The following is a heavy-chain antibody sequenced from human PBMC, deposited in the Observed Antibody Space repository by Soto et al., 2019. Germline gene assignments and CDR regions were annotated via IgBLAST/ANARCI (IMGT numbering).Heavy chain of an antibody. V-gene: IGHV4-4*02. D-gene: IGHD7-27*01. J-gene: IGHJ5*02. CDR1: GGSISSPNL. CDR3: ARVPGP. CDR2: IYHIGST. Sequence: SETLSLTCAVSGGSISSPNLWTWVRQPPGKGLEWIGEIYHIGSTTFNPSLKSRVTVSVDKSKNHFSLKLSSVTAADTAVYYCARVPGPWGQGTLVTVSS.